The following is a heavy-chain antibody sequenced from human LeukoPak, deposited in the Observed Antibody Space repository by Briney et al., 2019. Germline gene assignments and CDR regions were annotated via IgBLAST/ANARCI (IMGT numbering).Heavy chain of an antibody. CDR2: ISGSGGST. CDR3: AKGVGSSWFQREYYFDY. CDR1: GFTFSSYA. Sequence: GGFLRLSCAASGFTFSSYAMSWVRQAPGKGLEWVSAISGSGGSTYYADSVKGRFTISRDNSKNTLYLQMNSLRAEDTAVYYCAKGVGSSWFQREYYFDYWGQGTLVTVSS. J-gene: IGHJ4*02. V-gene: IGHV3-23*01. D-gene: IGHD6-13*01.